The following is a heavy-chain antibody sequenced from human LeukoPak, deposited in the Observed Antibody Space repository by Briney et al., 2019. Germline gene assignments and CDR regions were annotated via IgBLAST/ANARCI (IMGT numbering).Heavy chain of an antibody. D-gene: IGHD2/OR15-2a*01. J-gene: IGHJ5*02. Sequence: SETLSLTCTLSGASISSYYWAWIRQPPGKGLEWIGYIYYSGGTYYNPSLKSRVIISLDTSKNQFSLKLNSATAADTAVYYCARERGPNCNKDCLFDPWGQGTLVTVSS. CDR1: GASISSYY. V-gene: IGHV4-59*01. CDR2: IYYSGGT. CDR3: ARERGPNCNKDCLFDP.